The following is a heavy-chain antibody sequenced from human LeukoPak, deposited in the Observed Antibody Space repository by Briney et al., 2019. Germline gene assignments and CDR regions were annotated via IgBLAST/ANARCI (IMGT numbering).Heavy chain of an antibody. CDR3: ARGFGSWPKYYFDY. V-gene: IGHV3-30*02. J-gene: IGHJ4*02. D-gene: IGHD6-13*01. CDR2: IRYDGSDR. Sequence: PGGSLRLSCVASEFTFSSYGMHWVRQAPGKGLEWVAYIRYDGSDRYYADSVKGRFTISRDNAKNSLYLQMNSLRSEDTAVYYCARGFGSWPKYYFDYWGQGTLVTVSS. CDR1: EFTFSSYG.